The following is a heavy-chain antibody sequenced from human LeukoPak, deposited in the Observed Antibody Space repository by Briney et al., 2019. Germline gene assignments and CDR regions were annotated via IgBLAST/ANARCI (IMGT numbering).Heavy chain of an antibody. CDR3: ARVKATYTSGWTFDY. V-gene: IGHV4-34*01. Sequence: SETLSLTCAVYGESFRAYYWTWIRQPPGKGLEWIGDINHSGNTNYNPSLKSRVSISIDTSKNQFSLRLSSVTAADTAVYYCARVKATYTSGWTFDYWGQGSLVTVSS. CDR2: INHSGNT. J-gene: IGHJ4*02. CDR1: GESFRAYY. D-gene: IGHD6-19*01.